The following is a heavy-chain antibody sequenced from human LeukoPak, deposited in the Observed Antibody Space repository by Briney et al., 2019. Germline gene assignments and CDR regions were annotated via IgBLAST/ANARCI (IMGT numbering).Heavy chain of an antibody. J-gene: IGHJ4*02. D-gene: IGHD2-2*02. CDR3: ARGGLVSGYCSSTSCYKDRYFDY. Sequence: ASVKVSCKASGYTFTGYYMHWVRQAPGQGLEWMGWINPNSGGTNYAQKFQGWVTMTRDTSISTAYMELSRLRSDDTAVYYCARGGLVSGYCSSTSCYKDRYFDYWGQGTLVTVSS. CDR1: GYTFTGYY. CDR2: INPNSGGT. V-gene: IGHV1-2*04.